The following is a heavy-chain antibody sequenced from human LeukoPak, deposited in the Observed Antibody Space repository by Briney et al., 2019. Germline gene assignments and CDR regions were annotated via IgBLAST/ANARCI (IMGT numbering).Heavy chain of an antibody. J-gene: IGHJ4*02. CDR1: GFTFSSYS. D-gene: IGHD3-10*01. Sequence: GGSLGLSCAASGFTFSSYSMNWVRQAPGKGLEWVSSISSSSSYIYYADSVKGRFTISRDNAKNSLYLQMNSLRAEDTAVYYCARSRNYGSGSYYLFDYWGQGTLVTVSS. CDR2: ISSSSSYI. CDR3: ARSRNYGSGSYYLFDY. V-gene: IGHV3-21*01.